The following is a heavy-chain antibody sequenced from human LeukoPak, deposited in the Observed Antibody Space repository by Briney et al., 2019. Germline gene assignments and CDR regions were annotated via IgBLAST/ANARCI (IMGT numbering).Heavy chain of an antibody. D-gene: IGHD2-2*02. CDR1: GYSFKDYW. V-gene: IGHV5-51*01. J-gene: IGHJ6*02. CDR2: IFPHDSDT. CDR3: ARYGIKGCSGTNCFTSYFYYGMDV. Sequence: GESLKISCKGSGYSFKDYWIGWVRQMPGKGPEWMGIIFPHDSDTKYSPSFQGQVTISVDKSISTAYVQWSSLEASDTAIYYCARYGIKGCSGTNCFTSYFYYGMDVWGQGTAVTVSS.